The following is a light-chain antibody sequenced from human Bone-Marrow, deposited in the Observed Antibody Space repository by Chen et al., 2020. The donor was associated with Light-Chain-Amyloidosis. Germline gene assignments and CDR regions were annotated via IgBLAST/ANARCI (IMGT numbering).Light chain of an antibody. Sequence: DIQMTQSPSSLSASVGDTVTITCQASQDISNSLNWYQHKPGKTPKLLVWDASNLETGVPSRFSGTGSGAVFTLTISSLQPEDFATYYCQQYEYLYSFGQWTKLDMK. V-gene: IGKV1-33*01. J-gene: IGKJ2*03. CDR2: DAS. CDR3: QQYEYLYS. CDR1: QDISNS.